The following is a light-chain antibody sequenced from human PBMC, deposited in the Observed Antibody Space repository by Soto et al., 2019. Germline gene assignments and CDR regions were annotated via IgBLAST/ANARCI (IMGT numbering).Light chain of an antibody. CDR1: TSNLGAGYD. CDR2: GNR. Sequence: QSVLTQPPSVSGAPGQRVTLSCTGNTSNLGAGYDVHWYQQLPGAAPKLVIFGNRNRPSGVPERFSGSKSGTSDSLAITGLQAEDEADYYCQAYDYTLTASVFGGGTKLTVL. V-gene: IGLV1-40*01. CDR3: QAYDYTLTASV. J-gene: IGLJ3*02.